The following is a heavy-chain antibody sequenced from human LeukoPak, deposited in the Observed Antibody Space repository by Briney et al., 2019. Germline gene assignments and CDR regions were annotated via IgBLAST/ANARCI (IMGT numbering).Heavy chain of an antibody. V-gene: IGHV3-48*02. CDR1: GFTFSSYS. CDR2: FSSSSSTI. J-gene: IGHJ6*02. Sequence: GGSLRLSCAASGFTFSSYSMNWVRQAPGKGLEWVSYFSSSSSTIYYADSVKGRFTISRDNAKNSLYLQMNSLRDEDTAVYYCAREKVVRGVILPYYYYGMDVWGQGTTVTVSS. D-gene: IGHD3-10*01. CDR3: AREKVVRGVILPYYYYGMDV.